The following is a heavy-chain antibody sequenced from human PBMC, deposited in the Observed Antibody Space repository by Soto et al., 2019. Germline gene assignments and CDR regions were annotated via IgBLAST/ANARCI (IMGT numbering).Heavy chain of an antibody. CDR1: GYTFTGYY. CDR3: ARIRTGDFVDDAFDI. D-gene: IGHD7-27*01. CDR2: INPNSGGT. Sequence: ASVKVSCKASGYTFTGYYMHWVRQAPGQGLEWMGWINPNSGGTNYAQKFQGWVTMTRDTSISTAYMELSRLRSDDTAVYYCARIRTGDFVDDAFDIWGQGTMVTVPS. J-gene: IGHJ3*02. V-gene: IGHV1-2*04.